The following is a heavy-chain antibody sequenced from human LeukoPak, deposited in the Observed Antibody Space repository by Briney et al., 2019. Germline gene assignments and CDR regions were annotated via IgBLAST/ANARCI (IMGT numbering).Heavy chain of an antibody. CDR1: GFIVSQNY. V-gene: IGHV3-66*01. Sequence: GGSLRLSCAASGFIVSQNYMSWVRQAPGKGLEWVSVIFRGDDTNYVDSVKGRFTIFRDNSKNSLYLQMNSLRAEDTAVYYCVRDYGGSSPFDYWGQGTLVTVSS. D-gene: IGHD4-23*01. CDR2: IFRGDDT. CDR3: VRDYGGSSPFDY. J-gene: IGHJ4*02.